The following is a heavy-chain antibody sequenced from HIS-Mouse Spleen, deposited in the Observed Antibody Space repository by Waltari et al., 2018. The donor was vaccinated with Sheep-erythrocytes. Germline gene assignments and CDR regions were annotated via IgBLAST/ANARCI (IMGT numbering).Heavy chain of an antibody. V-gene: IGHV3-48*01. CDR2: ISSSSSTI. Sequence: EVQLVESGGGLVQPGGSLRLSCAASGFTFSSYSMNWVRQAPGKGLEWVSYISSSSSTIYYADSVKGRFTISRDNAKKSLYRQMNSLRAEDTAVYYCAKGDAMVYDAFDIWGQGTMVTVSS. CDR1: GFTFSSYS. J-gene: IGHJ3*02. CDR3: AKGDAMVYDAFDI. D-gene: IGHD2-8*01.